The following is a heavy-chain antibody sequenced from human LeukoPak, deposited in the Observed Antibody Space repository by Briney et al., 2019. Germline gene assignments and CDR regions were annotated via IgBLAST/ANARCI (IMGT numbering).Heavy chain of an antibody. J-gene: IGHJ4*02. CDR3: ASSYGSNKIPFDY. D-gene: IGHD4-23*01. V-gene: IGHV3-64*01. CDR2: ISSNGDST. Sequence: PGGSLRLSCAASGFTFSRYGMQWVRQAPGKGLEYVSAISSNGDSTDYANAVRGRFTISRDNSKNRLYLQMGSQRGGDTDLYFCASSYGSNKIPFDYWGEGPLLTLSS. CDR1: GFTFSRYG.